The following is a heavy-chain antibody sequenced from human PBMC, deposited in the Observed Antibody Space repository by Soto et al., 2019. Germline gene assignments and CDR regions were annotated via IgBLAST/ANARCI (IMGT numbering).Heavy chain of an antibody. CDR3: ARDGGAY. J-gene: IGHJ4*02. Sequence: QVQLVESGGGVVQPGRSLRLSCAASGFTFSSYAMHWVRRAPGKGLEWMAVMSYDGSNKYYADSVKGRFTISRDNSKNTLYLQMNSLRPEATALYYCARDGGAYWGQVTLVIVSS. V-gene: IGHV3-30-3*01. CDR1: GFTFSSYA. D-gene: IGHD3-16*01. CDR2: MSYDGSNK.